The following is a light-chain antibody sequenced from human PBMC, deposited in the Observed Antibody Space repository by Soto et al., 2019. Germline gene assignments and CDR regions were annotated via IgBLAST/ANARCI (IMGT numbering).Light chain of an antibody. J-gene: IGKJ5*01. Sequence: EIVLTQSPGTLSLSPGERATLSCRASQSVSSSHLVWYQQKPGQAPRLLIYGASSRATGIPDRFSGGGSGTDFTLTISRLDPDDFAVYYCQQYGSSPPITFGQGTRLEIK. CDR3: QQYGSSPPIT. V-gene: IGKV3-20*01. CDR1: QSVSSSH. CDR2: GAS.